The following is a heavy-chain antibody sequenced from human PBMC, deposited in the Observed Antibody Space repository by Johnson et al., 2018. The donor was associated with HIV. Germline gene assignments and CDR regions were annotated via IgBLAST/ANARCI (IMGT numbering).Heavy chain of an antibody. CDR1: GFTFSNAW. CDR3: ARGGEYSSSLYAFDI. Sequence: QVQLVESGGGVVQPGRSLRLSCAASGFTFSNAWMSWVRQAPGKGLEWVAVISYDGGNKYYADSVKGRFTISRDNSKNTLYLQMNSLRAEDTAVYYCARGGEYSSSLYAFDIWGQGTMVTVSS. D-gene: IGHD6-13*01. J-gene: IGHJ3*02. V-gene: IGHV3-30*03. CDR2: ISYDGGNK.